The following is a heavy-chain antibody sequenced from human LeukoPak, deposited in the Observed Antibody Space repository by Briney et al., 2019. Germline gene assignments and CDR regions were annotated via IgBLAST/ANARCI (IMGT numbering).Heavy chain of an antibody. Sequence: GASLRLSCAASGFTFSSYAMSWVCQAPGKGLEWVSAISGSGGSTYYADSVKGRFTISRDNSKNTLYLQMNSLRAEDTAVYYCAKGVGPDRTWGDYWGQGPLVTVSS. CDR2: ISGSGGST. V-gene: IGHV3-23*01. CDR1: GFTFSSYA. CDR3: AKGVGPDRTWGDY. D-gene: IGHD7-27*01. J-gene: IGHJ4*02.